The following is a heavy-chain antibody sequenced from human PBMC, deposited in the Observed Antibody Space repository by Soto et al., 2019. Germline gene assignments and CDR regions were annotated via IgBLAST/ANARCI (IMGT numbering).Heavy chain of an antibody. D-gene: IGHD1-26*01. J-gene: IGHJ6*02. CDR1: GFTFSSYG. CDR2: IWYDGSNK. V-gene: IGHV3-33*01. Sequence: GGSLRLSCAASGFTFSSYGMHWVRQAPGKGLEWVAVIWYDGSNKYYADSVKGRFTISRYNSKNTLYLQMNSLRAEDTAVYYCARDRLSGSYYGGIFYYYYYGMDVWGQGTTVTVSS. CDR3: ARDRLSGSYYGGIFYYYYYGMDV.